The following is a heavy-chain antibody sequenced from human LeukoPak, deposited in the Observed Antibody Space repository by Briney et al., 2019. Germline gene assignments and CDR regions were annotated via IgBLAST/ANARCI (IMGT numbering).Heavy chain of an antibody. CDR2: INPDSGDT. J-gene: IGHJ5*02. Sequence: ASVKLSCNASGYRFTSSDINWVRQAPGQGLEWMGWINPDSGDTGYAEKFQDRLTITGDASITTAYMELTNLKSEDTAVYYCTRLWDLWGQGTLVTVSS. CDR3: TRLWDL. D-gene: IGHD2-21*01. V-gene: IGHV1-8*03. CDR1: GYRFTSSD.